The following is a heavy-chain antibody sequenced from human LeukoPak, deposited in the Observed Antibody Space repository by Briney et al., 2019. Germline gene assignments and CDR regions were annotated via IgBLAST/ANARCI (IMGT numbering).Heavy chain of an antibody. J-gene: IGHJ6*03. V-gene: IGHV3-74*01. CDR2: INSDGSST. Sequence: GGALRLSCAVSGFTFSRYWRHWVRHAPGKGLVWVSRINSDGSSTNYAASEKGRFTISRDNAKNTLYLQMNSLRAEDTAVYYCARDRISVYGGNSYYYYNYMDVWGKGTTVTVSS. CDR1: GFTFSRYW. CDR3: ARDRISVYGGNSYYYYNYMDV. D-gene: IGHD4-23*01.